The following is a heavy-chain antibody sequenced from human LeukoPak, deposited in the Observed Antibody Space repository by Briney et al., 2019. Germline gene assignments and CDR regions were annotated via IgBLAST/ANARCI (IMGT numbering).Heavy chain of an antibody. Sequence: GGSLRLSCAASGFTFSNYWTGWVRQAPGKGLEWVANIKQDGSEKYYVDSVKGRFTISRDNAKNSLYLQMNSLRAEDTAVYYCARSGSAFDIWGQGTMVTVSS. CDR1: GFTFSNYW. J-gene: IGHJ3*02. V-gene: IGHV3-7*01. CDR2: IKQDGSEK. D-gene: IGHD1-1*01. CDR3: ARSGSAFDI.